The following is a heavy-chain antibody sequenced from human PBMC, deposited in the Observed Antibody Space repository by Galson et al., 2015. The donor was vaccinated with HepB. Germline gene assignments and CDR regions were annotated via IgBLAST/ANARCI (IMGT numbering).Heavy chain of an antibody. V-gene: IGHV3-49*03. Sequence: SLILSCAASGFTFGDYAMSWFRQAPGKGLEWVGFIRSKAYGGTTEYAASVKGRFTISRDDSKSIAYLQMNSLKTEDTAVYYCTRYPPGGYCSGGSCYGRFDPWGQGTLVTVSS. J-gene: IGHJ5*02. CDR1: GFTFGDYA. CDR2: IRSKAYGGTT. D-gene: IGHD2-15*01. CDR3: TRYPPGGYCSGGSCYGRFDP.